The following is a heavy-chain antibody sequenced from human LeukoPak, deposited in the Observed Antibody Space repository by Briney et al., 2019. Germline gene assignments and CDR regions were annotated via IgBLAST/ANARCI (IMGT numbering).Heavy chain of an antibody. D-gene: IGHD3-3*01. V-gene: IGHV3-53*01. Sequence: PGGSLRLSCAASGFTVSSNYMNWVRQAPGKGLEWVSVIYGGGNIYYADSVKGRFTISRDNSKNTLYLQMNSLRAEDTAVYYCAKQGYYDFWSGYPPYYYYGMDVWGQGTTVTVSS. CDR3: AKQGYYDFWSGYPPYYYYGMDV. J-gene: IGHJ6*02. CDR2: IYGGGNI. CDR1: GFTVSSNY.